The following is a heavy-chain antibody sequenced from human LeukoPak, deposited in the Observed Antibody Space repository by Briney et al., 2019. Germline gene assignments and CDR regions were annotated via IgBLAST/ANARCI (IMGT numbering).Heavy chain of an antibody. J-gene: IGHJ5*02. D-gene: IGHD2-2*01. CDR2: IYYSGST. V-gene: IGHV4-39*07. CDR1: GGSISSSSYY. Sequence: PSETLSLTCTVSGGSISSSSYYWGWIRQPPGKGLEWIGSIYYSGSTYYNPSLKSRVTISVDTSKNQFSLKLSSVTAADTAVYYCARYGDIVVVPAAMGNNWFDPWGQGTLVTVSS. CDR3: ARYGDIVVVPAAMGNNWFDP.